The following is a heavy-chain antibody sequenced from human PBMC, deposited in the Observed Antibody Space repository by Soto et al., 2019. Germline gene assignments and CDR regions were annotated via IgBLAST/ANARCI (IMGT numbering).Heavy chain of an antibody. Sequence: SVKVSCKASGGTFSSYAISWVRQAPGQGLEWMGGIIPIFGTANYAQKFQGRVTITADESTSTAYMELSSLRSEDTAVYYCARRKGYCSSTSCYPGLGAFDIWGQGTMVIASS. V-gene: IGHV1-69*13. CDR3: ARRKGYCSSTSCYPGLGAFDI. CDR2: IIPIFGTA. D-gene: IGHD2-2*01. J-gene: IGHJ3*02. CDR1: GGTFSSYA.